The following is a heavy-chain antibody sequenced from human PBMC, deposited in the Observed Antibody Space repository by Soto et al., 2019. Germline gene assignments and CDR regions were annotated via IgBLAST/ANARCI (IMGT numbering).Heavy chain of an antibody. V-gene: IGHV3-23*01. D-gene: IGHD3-22*01. CDR1: GFTFSSYA. CDR3: AKSRSYYYDSSGYGEFDY. CDR2: ISGSGGST. Sequence: EVQLLESGGGLVQPGGSLRLSCAASGFTFSSYAMNWVRQAPGKGLEWVAAISGSGGSTYYADSVKGRFTISRDNSKNTLYLHMNSLRAEDTAVYYCAKSRSYYYDSSGYGEFDYWGQGTLVTVSS. J-gene: IGHJ4*02.